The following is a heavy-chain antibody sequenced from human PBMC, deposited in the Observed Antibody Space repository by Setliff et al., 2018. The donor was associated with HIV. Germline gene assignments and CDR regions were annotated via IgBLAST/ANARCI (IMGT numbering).Heavy chain of an antibody. J-gene: IGHJ3*02. CDR2: INPSGDIT. CDR1: GYTFSDYY. D-gene: IGHD3-10*01. Sequence: ASVKVSCKASGYTFSDYYIFWVRQAPGKGLEWMGLINPSGDITSYAEKFQGRVTMTRDTSTSTVYMELRSLRSEDTAIYYCASKGGSGNYPDSDAFDIWGQGTLVT. V-gene: IGHV1-46*01. CDR3: ASKGGSGNYPDSDAFDI.